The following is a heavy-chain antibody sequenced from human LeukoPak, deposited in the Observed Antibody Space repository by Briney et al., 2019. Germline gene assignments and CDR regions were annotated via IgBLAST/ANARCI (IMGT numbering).Heavy chain of an antibody. J-gene: IGHJ4*02. V-gene: IGHV4-59*01. CDR2: IYYSGST. CDR1: GGSISSYY. Sequence: SETLSLTCTVSGGSISSYYWSWIRQPPGKGLEWIGYIYYSGSTNYNPSLKSRVTISVDTSKNQFSLKLSSVTAADTAVYYCARRFHYYDSSGYYYGFDSWGQGTLVTVSS. D-gene: IGHD3-22*01. CDR3: ARRFHYYDSSGYYYGFDS.